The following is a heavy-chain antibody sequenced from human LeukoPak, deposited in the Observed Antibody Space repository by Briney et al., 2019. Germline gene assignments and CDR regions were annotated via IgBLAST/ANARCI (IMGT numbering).Heavy chain of an antibody. CDR3: ARAGGNSGYELGAFDI. CDR1: GYTFTGYY. Sequence: ASVKVSCKASGYTFTGYYMHWVRQAPGQGLEWMGWINPNSGGTNYAQKFQGRVTMTRDTSISTAYVELSRLRSDDTAVYYCARAGGNSGYELGAFDIWGQGTMVTVSS. CDR2: INPNSGGT. J-gene: IGHJ3*02. V-gene: IGHV1-2*02. D-gene: IGHD5-12*01.